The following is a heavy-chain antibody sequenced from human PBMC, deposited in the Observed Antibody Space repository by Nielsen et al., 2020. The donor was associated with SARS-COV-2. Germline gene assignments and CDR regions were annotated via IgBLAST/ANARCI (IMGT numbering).Heavy chain of an antibody. CDR3: ARVEQLYDYFDY. CDR2: ISAYNGNT. J-gene: IGHJ4*02. D-gene: IGHD5/OR15-5a*01. CDR1: GYTFTSYG. Sequence: ASVKVSCKASGYTFTSYGISWVRQAPGQGLEWMGWISAYNGNTNYAQKLQGRVTMTTDTSTTTAYMELRSPRSDDTAVYYCARVEQLYDYFDYWGQGTLVTVSS. V-gene: IGHV1-18*01.